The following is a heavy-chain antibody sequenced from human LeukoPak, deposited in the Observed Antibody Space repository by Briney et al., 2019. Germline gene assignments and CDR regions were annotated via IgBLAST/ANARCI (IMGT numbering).Heavy chain of an antibody. CDR1: GFTFDDYT. D-gene: IGHD6-13*01. Sequence: GGSLRLSCAASGFTFDDYTMHWVRQTPGRGLEWVSLISWDGSSTFYADSVKGRFTISRDNSKNSLFLQVNTLRTEDTALYYCAKAEQQLSYTYDAFDIWGQGTMVTVSS. J-gene: IGHJ3*02. CDR2: ISWDGSST. V-gene: IGHV3-43*01. CDR3: AKAEQQLSYTYDAFDI.